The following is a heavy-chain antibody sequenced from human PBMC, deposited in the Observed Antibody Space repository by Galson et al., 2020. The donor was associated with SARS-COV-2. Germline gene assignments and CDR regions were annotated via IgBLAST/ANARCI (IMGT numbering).Heavy chain of an antibody. CDR1: GGSINSRSHY. CDR2: IYYSGST. Sequence: SETLSLTCSVSGGSINSRSHYWGWIRQPPGKGLEWIGSIYYSGSTYYNPSLKSRVTISIDTSKNQFSLNLTSVPAADTAVYYCARIYSSASWTFDVWGRGTRVTVSS. D-gene: IGHD5-18*01. V-gene: IGHV4-39*07. J-gene: IGHJ2*01. CDR3: ARIYSSASWTFDV.